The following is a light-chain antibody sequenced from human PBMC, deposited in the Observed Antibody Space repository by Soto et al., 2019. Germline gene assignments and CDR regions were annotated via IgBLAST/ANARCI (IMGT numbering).Light chain of an antibody. CDR3: QQRHMWPIT. CDR1: QSFRGL. CDR2: DAY. Sequence: EIVLSLSPATLSLSPGERATLSCRASQSFRGLLAWYQQKPGQAPRLLIYDAYNRATGIPPRFSGSGSGTDFTLTISSLEPEDSAVYYCQQRHMWPITFGQGTLLAIK. J-gene: IGKJ5*01. V-gene: IGKV3-11*01.